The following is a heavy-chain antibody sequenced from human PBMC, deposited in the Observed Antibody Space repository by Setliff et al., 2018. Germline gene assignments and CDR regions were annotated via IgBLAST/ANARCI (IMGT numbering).Heavy chain of an antibody. CDR2: INTDTGNP. V-gene: IGHV7-4-1*02. Sequence: ASVKVSCKASGYTFNNYAINWVRQAPGQGLEWMGWINTDTGNPTSAQGFTGRFVFSLDTSVSTAYLQISSLKAEDTAVYYCARASRFGATVYRGYYYMGVWGKGTTVTVSS. CDR3: ARASRFGATVYRGYYYMGV. CDR1: GYTFNNYA. D-gene: IGHD3-10*01. J-gene: IGHJ6*03.